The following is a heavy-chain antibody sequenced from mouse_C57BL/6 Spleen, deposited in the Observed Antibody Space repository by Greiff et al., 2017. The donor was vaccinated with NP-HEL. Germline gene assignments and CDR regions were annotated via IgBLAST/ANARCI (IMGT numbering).Heavy chain of an antibody. CDR1: GYAFSSSW. CDR3: AHYYGSSWFAY. D-gene: IGHD1-1*01. Sequence: LMESGPELVKPGASVKISCKASGYAFSSSWMNWVKQRPGKGLEWIGRIYPGDGDTNYNGKFKGKATLTADKSSSTAYMQLSSLTSEDSAVYFCAHYYGSSWFAYWGQGTLVTVSA. V-gene: IGHV1-82*01. CDR2: IYPGDGDT. J-gene: IGHJ3*01.